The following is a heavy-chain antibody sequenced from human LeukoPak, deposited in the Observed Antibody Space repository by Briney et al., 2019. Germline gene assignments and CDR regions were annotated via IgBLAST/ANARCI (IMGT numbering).Heavy chain of an antibody. V-gene: IGHV1-3*01. D-gene: IGHD3-10*01. CDR3: ARARAMVRGVIITGYYYGMDV. CDR2: INAGNGNT. J-gene: IGHJ6*04. CDR1: GYTFTSYA. Sequence: ASVKVSCKASGYTFTSYAMHWVRQTPGQRLEWMGWINAGNGNTKYSQKFQGRVTITRDTSASTAYMELSSLRSEDTAVYYCARARAMVRGVIITGYYYGMDVRGKGTTVTVSS.